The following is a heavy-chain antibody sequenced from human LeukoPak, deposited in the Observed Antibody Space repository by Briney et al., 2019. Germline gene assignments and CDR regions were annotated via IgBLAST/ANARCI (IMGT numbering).Heavy chain of an antibody. CDR2: ISGSGGST. CDR1: GFTFSSYA. CDR3: AKLAGYYVIDY. V-gene: IGHV3-23*01. Sequence: GGSLRLSCAASGFTFSSYAMSWVRQPPGKGLEWVSAISGSGGSTYYPASVKGRFTISRDSSKNTLYLQMNSLRAEDTAVYYCAKLAGYYVIDYWGQGTLVTVSS. J-gene: IGHJ4*02. D-gene: IGHD3-22*01.